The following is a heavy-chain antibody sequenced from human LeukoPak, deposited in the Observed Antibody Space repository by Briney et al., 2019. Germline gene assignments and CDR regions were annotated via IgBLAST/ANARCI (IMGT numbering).Heavy chain of an antibody. CDR1: GLTFSTYG. CDR2: IPYDGGLK. V-gene: IGHV3-30*02. D-gene: IGHD1-26*01. CDR3: ANSQGGSDKWSDP. J-gene: IGHJ5*02. Sequence: PGRSLRLSCASSGLTFSTYGMQCVRETPVKGRECGAFIPYDGGLKHCADAVKRRLTISRDNSKSTLYVEMSSVRVEDTAVYYCANSQGGSDKWSDPWGQGTLVTVS.